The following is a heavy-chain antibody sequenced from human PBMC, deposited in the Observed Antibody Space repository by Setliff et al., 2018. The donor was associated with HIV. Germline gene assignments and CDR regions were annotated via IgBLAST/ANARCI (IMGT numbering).Heavy chain of an antibody. Sequence: SETLSLTCNVSGYSISSHYWSWIRQPPGKGLEWIGSIYYSGSTNYNPSLKSRVTISVDTSKNQFSLKLSSVTAADTAVYYCASRHDYGGPNDAFDIWGQGTMVTVSS. D-gene: IGHD4-17*01. V-gene: IGHV4-59*11. CDR2: IYYSGST. CDR3: ASRHDYGGPNDAFDI. J-gene: IGHJ3*02. CDR1: GYSISSHY.